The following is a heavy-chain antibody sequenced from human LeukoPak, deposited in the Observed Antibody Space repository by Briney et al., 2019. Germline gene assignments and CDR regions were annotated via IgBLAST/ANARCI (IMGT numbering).Heavy chain of an antibody. CDR2: INHSGST. V-gene: IGHV4-34*01. CDR3: ARALRSMVRGVRQDWYFDL. CDR1: GGSFSGYY. D-gene: IGHD3-10*01. J-gene: IGHJ2*01. Sequence: SETLSLTCAVYGGSFSGYYWSWIRQPPGKGLEWIGEINHSGSTIYNPSLKSRVTISVDTSKNQFSLKLSSVTAADTAVYYCARALRSMVRGVRQDWYFDLWGRGTLVTVSS.